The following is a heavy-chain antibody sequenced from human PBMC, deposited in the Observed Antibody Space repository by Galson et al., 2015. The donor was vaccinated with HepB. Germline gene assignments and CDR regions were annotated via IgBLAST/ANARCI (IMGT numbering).Heavy chain of an antibody. D-gene: IGHD3-3*01. Sequence: TLSLPCTVSGGSISSGDYYWSWIRQPPGKGLEWIGYIYYSGSTYYNPSLKSRVTISVDTSKNQFSLKLSSVTAADTAVYYCARVKSPITIFGKPYYYMDVWCKGTTVTVSS. J-gene: IGHJ6*03. V-gene: IGHV4-30-4*01. CDR3: ARVKSPITIFGKPYYYMDV. CDR1: GGSISSGDYY. CDR2: IYYSGST.